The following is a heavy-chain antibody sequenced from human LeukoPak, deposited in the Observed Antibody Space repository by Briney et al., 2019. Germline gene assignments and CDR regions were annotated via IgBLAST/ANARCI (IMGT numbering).Heavy chain of an antibody. CDR2: TYFRSKWYN. CDR3: ARAYQLAVDY. J-gene: IGHJ4*02. CDR1: GDSVSSNSAA. D-gene: IGHD1-1*01. Sequence: SQTLSLTCAISGDSVSSNSAAWNWIRQSPSRGLEWLGRTYFRSKWYNDYADSVKSRITINPDTSNNQFSLHLNSLTPEDTAVYYCARAYQLAVDYWGQGTLVTVSS. V-gene: IGHV6-1*01.